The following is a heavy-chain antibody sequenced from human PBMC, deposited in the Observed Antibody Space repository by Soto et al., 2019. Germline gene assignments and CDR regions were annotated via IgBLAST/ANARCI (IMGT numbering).Heavy chain of an antibody. CDR2: IYSSGST. D-gene: IGHD3-3*01. J-gene: IGHJ5*02. CDR3: ARGQRFSDWFDP. V-gene: IGHV4-4*07. Sequence: SETLSLTCTVSGGAINSYYWTWIRQPAGKGLEWIGRIYSSGSTKYNPSLQSRVTMSLDTSKNQFSLRLTSVTAADTAVYYCARGQRFSDWFDPWGQGTLVTV. CDR1: GGAINSYY.